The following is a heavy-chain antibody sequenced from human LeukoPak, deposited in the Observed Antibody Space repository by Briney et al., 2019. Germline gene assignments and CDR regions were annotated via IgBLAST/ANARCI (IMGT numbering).Heavy chain of an antibody. D-gene: IGHD6-19*01. CDR3: ARGTLAVAGIDY. V-gene: IGHV3-30*04. CDR1: GLTFSNYA. CDR2: LAHDGGDR. Sequence: GGSLRLSCAASGLTFSNYAMHWVRQAPGKGLEWVAVLAHDGGDRYFADSVKGRFTISRDNSKNTLYLQMSSLRAEDTALYYCARGTLAVAGIDYWGQGTLVTVSS. J-gene: IGHJ4*02.